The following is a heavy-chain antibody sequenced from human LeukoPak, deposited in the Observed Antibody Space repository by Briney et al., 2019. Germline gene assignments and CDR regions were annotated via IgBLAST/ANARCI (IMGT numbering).Heavy chain of an antibody. D-gene: IGHD3-10*01. CDR3: ARQRYYYGSGSAY. CDR2: IYHSGST. V-gene: IGHV4-38-2*01. J-gene: IGHJ4*02. Sequence: PSETLSLTCAVSGYSISSGYYWGWIRQPPGKGLEWIGSIYHSGSTYYNPSLKSRVTISVDTSKNQFSLKLSSVTAADTAVYYCARQRYYYGSGSAYWGQGTLVTVSS. CDR1: GYSISSGYY.